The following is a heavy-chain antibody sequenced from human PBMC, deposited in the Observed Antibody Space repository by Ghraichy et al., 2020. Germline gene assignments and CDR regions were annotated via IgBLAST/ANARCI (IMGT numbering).Heavy chain of an antibody. Sequence: SETLSLTCAVNGGSFSGYYWSWIRQSPGKGLEWIGDINHDGSTNYNPSLKSRVTMSLDTSKIQFSLHLTSVTAADTAVYFCARRFFDRLSFYYYMDVWGKGTTVTVSS. CDR3: ARRFFDRLSFYYYMDV. CDR2: INHDGST. D-gene: IGHD3-9*01. J-gene: IGHJ6*03. V-gene: IGHV4-34*01. CDR1: GGSFSGYY.